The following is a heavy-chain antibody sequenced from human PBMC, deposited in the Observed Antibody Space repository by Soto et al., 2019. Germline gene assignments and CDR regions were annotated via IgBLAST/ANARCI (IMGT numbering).Heavy chain of an antibody. V-gene: IGHV1-18*01. D-gene: IGHD3-3*01. CDR3: ARTYYDFWSGYYPPGGWFDP. J-gene: IGHJ5*02. Sequence: ASVKVSCKASGYTFTSYGISWVRQAPGQGLEWMGWISAYNGNTNYAQKLQGRVTMTTDTSTSTAYMELRSLRSDDTAVYYCARTYYDFWSGYYPPGGWFDPWGQGTLVTVSS. CDR2: ISAYNGNT. CDR1: GYTFTSYG.